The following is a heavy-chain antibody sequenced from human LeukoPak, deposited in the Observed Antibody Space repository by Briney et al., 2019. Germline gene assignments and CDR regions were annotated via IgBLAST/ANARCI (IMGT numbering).Heavy chain of an antibody. D-gene: IGHD6-19*01. CDR2: ISYDGNNK. CDR1: GFTFTNYG. Sequence: PGGSLRLSCAASGFTFTNYGMHWVRQAPGKGLDWVAVISYDGNNKYYADSVKGRFTISRDNSKNTLYLQMNSLGAEDTAVYYCAKDSGIAVAGGMSWFDPWGQGTLVTVSS. V-gene: IGHV3-30*18. CDR3: AKDSGIAVAGGMSWFDP. J-gene: IGHJ5*02.